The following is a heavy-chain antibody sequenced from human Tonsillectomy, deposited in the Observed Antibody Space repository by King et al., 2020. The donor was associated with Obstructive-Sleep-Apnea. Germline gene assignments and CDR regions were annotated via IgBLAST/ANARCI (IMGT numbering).Heavy chain of an antibody. D-gene: IGHD1-20*01. V-gene: IGHV3-7*03. CDR1: GFTFSSYW. J-gene: IGHJ4*02. CDR3: ARESRLYDWNPFDY. Sequence: VQLVESGGGLVQPGGSLRLSCAASGFTFSSYWMNWVRQAPGKGLEWVANIKQDGSEKYYVDSVKGRFTISRDNARNSVYLQMNSLRVEDTALYYCARESRLYDWNPFDYWGQGTLVTVSS. CDR2: IKQDGSEK.